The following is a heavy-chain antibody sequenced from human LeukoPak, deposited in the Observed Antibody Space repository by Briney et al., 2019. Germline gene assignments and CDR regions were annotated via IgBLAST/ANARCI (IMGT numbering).Heavy chain of an antibody. CDR3: ARGYLVDTAMATGFDP. D-gene: IGHD5-18*01. V-gene: IGHV1-2*02. J-gene: IGHJ5*02. Sequence: ASVKVSCKASVYTFTGYYMHWVRQAPGQGLEWMGWINPNSGGTNYAQKFQGRVTMTRDTSISTAYMELSRLRSDDTAVYYCARGYLVDTAMATGFDPWGQGTLVTVSS. CDR1: VYTFTGYY. CDR2: INPNSGGT.